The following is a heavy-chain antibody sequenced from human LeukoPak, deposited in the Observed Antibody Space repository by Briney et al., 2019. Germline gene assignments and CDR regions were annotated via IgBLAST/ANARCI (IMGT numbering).Heavy chain of an antibody. V-gene: IGHV3-23*01. Sequence: PGGSLRLSCAASGFTFSSYAMGWVRQAPGKGLEWVSAISGSGSNTYYADSVKGRFTISRDNSKNTLSLQMNSLRAEDTALYYCAKGSAWSTYYLHGWGQGTLVTVSS. CDR2: ISGSGSNT. J-gene: IGHJ4*02. CDR1: GFTFSSYA. CDR3: AKGSAWSTYYLHG. D-gene: IGHD6-19*01.